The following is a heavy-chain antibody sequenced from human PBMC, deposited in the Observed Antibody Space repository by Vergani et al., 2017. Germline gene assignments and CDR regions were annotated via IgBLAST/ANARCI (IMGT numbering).Heavy chain of an antibody. J-gene: IGHJ6*03. D-gene: IGHD4-11*01. CDR1: GGTFSSYA. CDR3: AGCGSNYNDYYCYMDV. Sequence: QVQLVQSGAEVKKPGSSVKVSCKASGGTFSSYAISWVRQAPGQGLEWMGGIIPIFGTANYAQKFQGRVTITADESTSTAYMELSSLRSEDTAVYYCAGCGSNYNDYYCYMDVWGKGSTVTVSS. CDR2: IIPIFGTA. V-gene: IGHV1-69*01.